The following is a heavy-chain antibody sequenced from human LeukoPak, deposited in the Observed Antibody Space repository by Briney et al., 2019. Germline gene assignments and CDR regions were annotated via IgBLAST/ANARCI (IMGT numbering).Heavy chain of an antibody. Sequence: GGSLRLSCAASGFTFSSYGMHWVRQAPGKGLEWVAAISYDGSNKYYADSAKGRFTISRDNSKNTLYLQMNSLRAEDTAVYYCAKKVGSSWYQDWFDPWGQGTPVTVSS. CDR1: GFTFSSYG. CDR2: ISYDGSNK. D-gene: IGHD6-13*01. J-gene: IGHJ5*02. CDR3: AKKVGSSWYQDWFDP. V-gene: IGHV3-30*18.